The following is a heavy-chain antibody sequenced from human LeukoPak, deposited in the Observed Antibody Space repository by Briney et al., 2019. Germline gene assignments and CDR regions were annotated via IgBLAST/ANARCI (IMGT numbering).Heavy chain of an antibody. V-gene: IGHV3-23*01. J-gene: IGHJ1*01. CDR1: GFTFSSYA. CDR2: IKTTGDAT. D-gene: IGHD3-16*02. CDR3: AKWLFISAPE. Sequence: GGSLRLSCAASGFTFSSYAMTWVRQAPGKGLEWVSGIKTTGDATYYADSVEGRFTISRDNSRNTLYLQMNNLRAEDTAVYYCAKWLFISAPEWGQGTLVTVSS.